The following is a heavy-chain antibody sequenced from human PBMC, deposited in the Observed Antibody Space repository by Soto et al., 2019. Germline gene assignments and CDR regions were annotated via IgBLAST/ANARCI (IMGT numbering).Heavy chain of an antibody. CDR1: GDTRTELS. CDR3: ATVLDGRPLLQGEVDY. CDR2: FDPEDGET. Sequence: EVRCKVSGDTRTELSMHWVRQATGKGLEWMGGFDPEDGETIYAQKFQGRVTMTEDTSTDTAYMELSSLRSEDTAVYYCATVLDGRPLLQGEVDYWGQGTLVTVSS. J-gene: IGHJ4*02. V-gene: IGHV1-24*01. D-gene: IGHD2-2*03.